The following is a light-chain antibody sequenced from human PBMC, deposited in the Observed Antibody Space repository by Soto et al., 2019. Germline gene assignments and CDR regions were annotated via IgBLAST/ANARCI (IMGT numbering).Light chain of an antibody. Sequence: GLTRTPGTLAFSPDASATLTCSTSQSVSSYLGWYQQTSGQAPRLLIYTTSNRATGIPDRFSGSGSGTDFTLTISRLEPEDFAVYYCQQYGNSPITFGQGTRLEIK. J-gene: IGKJ5*01. V-gene: IGKV3-20*01. CDR2: TTS. CDR1: QSVSSY. CDR3: QQYGNSPIT.